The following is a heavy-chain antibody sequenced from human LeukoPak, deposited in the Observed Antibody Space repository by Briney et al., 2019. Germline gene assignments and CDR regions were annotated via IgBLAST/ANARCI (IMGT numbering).Heavy chain of an antibody. J-gene: IGHJ4*02. Sequence: GGSLRLSCTASAFSVSNYWMHWVRQAPGKGLIWVSRINSDGRNTGYADSVKGRFTISRDNSKNTLYPQMNSLRAEDTAVYYCAKKGYYDGSGYYMYYFDHWGQGTLVTVSS. D-gene: IGHD3-22*01. V-gene: IGHV3-74*01. CDR3: AKKGYYDGSGYYMYYFDH. CDR2: INSDGRNT. CDR1: AFSVSNYW.